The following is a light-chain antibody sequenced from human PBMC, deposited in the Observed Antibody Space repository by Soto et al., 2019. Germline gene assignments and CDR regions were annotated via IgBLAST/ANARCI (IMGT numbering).Light chain of an antibody. CDR3: QQYGSSPPT. V-gene: IGKV3-20*01. CDR2: GAS. CDR1: QSVSNSY. J-gene: IGKJ1*01. Sequence: EIVLTQSPGTLSLSPGERATLSCRASQSVSNSYLAWYQQKPGQAPRLLIYGASSRATGTPDRFSGSGSGTDFTLTINRLEPEDFALYYCQQYGSSPPTFGQGTKVDIK.